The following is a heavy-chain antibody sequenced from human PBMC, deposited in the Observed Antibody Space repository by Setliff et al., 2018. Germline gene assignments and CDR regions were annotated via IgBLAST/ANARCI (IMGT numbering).Heavy chain of an antibody. V-gene: IGHV4-34*01. D-gene: IGHD6-6*01. CDR2: INRSGST. CDR1: GGSFSGYY. Sequence: PSETLSLTCAVYGGSFSGYYWSWIRQPPGKGLEWIGEINRSGSTNYNPSLKSRVTISVDTSKNQFSLKLSSVTAADTAVYYCARYPRPHSSSSFSVYYYYMDVWGKGTTVTVSS. CDR3: ARYPRPHSSSSFSVYYYYMDV. J-gene: IGHJ6*03.